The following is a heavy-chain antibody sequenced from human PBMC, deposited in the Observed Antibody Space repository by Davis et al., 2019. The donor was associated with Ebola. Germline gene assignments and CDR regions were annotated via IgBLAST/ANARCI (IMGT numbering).Heavy chain of an antibody. V-gene: IGHV4-34*01. J-gene: IGHJ6*02. Sequence: MPSETLSLTCAVYGGSFSGYYWSWIRQPPGKGLEWIGEINHSGSTNYNPSLKSRVTISVDTSKNQFSLKLSSVTAADTAVYYCTSGIAAASNVWGQGTTVTVSS. CDR3: TSGIAAASNV. D-gene: IGHD6-13*01. CDR2: INHSGST. CDR1: GGSFSGYY.